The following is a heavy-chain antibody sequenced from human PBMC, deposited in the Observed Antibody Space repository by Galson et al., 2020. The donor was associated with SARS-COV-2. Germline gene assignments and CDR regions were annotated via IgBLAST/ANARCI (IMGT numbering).Heavy chain of an antibody. CDR1: GGSISSGGYY. CDR3: ARSWEARMPFDY. V-gene: IGHV4-31*03. Sequence: SETLSLTCTVSGGSISSGGYYWSWIRQHPGKSLEWIGYIYYSGSTYYNPSLKSRVTISVDTSKNQFSLKLSSVTAADTAVYYCARSWEARMPFDYWGQGTLVTVSS. J-gene: IGHJ4*02. D-gene: IGHD5-12*01. CDR2: IYYSGST.